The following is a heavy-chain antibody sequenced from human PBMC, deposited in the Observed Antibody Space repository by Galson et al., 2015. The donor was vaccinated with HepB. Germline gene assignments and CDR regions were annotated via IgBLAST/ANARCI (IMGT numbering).Heavy chain of an antibody. V-gene: IGHV6-1*01. CDR2: TYYRARWYS. CDR1: GDSVSNNNAA. J-gene: IGHJ6*02. Sequence: CAISGDSVSNNNAAWYWIRQSPSRGLEWLGRTYYRARWYSDYTASLRSRISINADTSKNQFSLQLNSVTPEDTAVYYCARVPGTIYCYGMDVWGQGTTVTVSS. CDR3: ARVPGTIYCYGMDV. D-gene: IGHD2-2*01.